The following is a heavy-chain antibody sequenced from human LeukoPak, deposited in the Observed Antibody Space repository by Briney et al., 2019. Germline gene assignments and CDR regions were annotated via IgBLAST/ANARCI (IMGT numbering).Heavy chain of an antibody. CDR2: IYYSGST. V-gene: IGHV4-59*01. D-gene: IGHD3-10*01. J-gene: IGHJ6*03. CDR1: GGSISSYY. CDR3: ARATYYYAPSRLYYYYYMDV. Sequence: SETLSLTCTVSGGSISSYYWSWIRQPPGKGLEWIGYIYYSGSTNYNPSLKSRVTISVDTSKDQFSLKLSSVTAADTAVYYCARATYYYAPSRLYYYYYMDVWGKGTTVTVSS.